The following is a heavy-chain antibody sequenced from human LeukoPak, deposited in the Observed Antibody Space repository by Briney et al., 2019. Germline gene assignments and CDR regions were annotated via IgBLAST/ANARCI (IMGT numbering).Heavy chain of an antibody. J-gene: IGHJ6*03. V-gene: IGHV3-20*04. CDR1: GFTFDDYG. CDR2: INWNGGST. Sequence: PGGSLRLSCAASGFTFDDYGMSWVRQAPGKGLEWVSGINWNGGSTNYADSVKGRFTISRDNAKNSLYLQMNSLRAEDTAMYYCATIAKRYCSSTSCPKPRAYYYYYMDVWGKGTTVTVSS. CDR3: ATIAKRYCSSTSCPKPRAYYYYYMDV. D-gene: IGHD2-2*01.